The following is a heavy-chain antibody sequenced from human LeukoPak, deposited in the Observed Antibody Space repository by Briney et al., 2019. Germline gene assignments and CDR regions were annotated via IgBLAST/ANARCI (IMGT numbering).Heavy chain of an antibody. CDR2: ISGSRSTI. CDR3: ARAATTMIVASDY. CDR1: GFTSSDHG. Sequence: PGGSLRLSCAASGFTSSDHGMHWVRQAPGKGLEWVSYISGSRSTIYYADSVKGRFTISRENAKNSLYLQMNSLRAEDTAMYYCARAATTMIVASDYWGQGTLVTVSS. V-gene: IGHV3-48*01. J-gene: IGHJ4*02. D-gene: IGHD3-22*01.